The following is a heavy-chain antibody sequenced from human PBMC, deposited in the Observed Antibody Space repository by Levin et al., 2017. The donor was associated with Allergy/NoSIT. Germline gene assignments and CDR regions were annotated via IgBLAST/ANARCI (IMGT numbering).Heavy chain of an antibody. CDR3: ARQDFVTISARWFDP. CDR1: GGSISSGSDY. V-gene: IGHV4-39*01. Sequence: SETLSLTCTVSGGSISSGSDYWGWIRQPPGKGLEWIGSIFFRGSTNYNPSLESRPTIFVDTSKHQFSLKLTSVTAADTAVYYCARQDFVTISARWFDPWGQGTLVPVSS. J-gene: IGHJ5*02. D-gene: IGHD2/OR15-2a*01. CDR2: IFFRGST.